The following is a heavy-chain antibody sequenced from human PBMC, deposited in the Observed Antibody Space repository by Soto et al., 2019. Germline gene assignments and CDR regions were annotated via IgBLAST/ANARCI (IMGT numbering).Heavy chain of an antibody. CDR1: GYNFTNYL. Sequence: PGESLKISCNGSGYNFTNYLIIWVRQMPGKGLEWMGRIDPSDSYTKYSPSLQGHVTISADKSIGTAYLQWSRLKASETAMYYCATFSDVWGPGTTATVYS. CDR3: ATFSDV. CDR2: IDPSDSYT. V-gene: IGHV5-10-1*01. J-gene: IGHJ6*02.